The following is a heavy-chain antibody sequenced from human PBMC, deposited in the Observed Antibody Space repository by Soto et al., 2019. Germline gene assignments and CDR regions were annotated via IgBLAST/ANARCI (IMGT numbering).Heavy chain of an antibody. D-gene: IGHD2-2*01. Sequence: SETLSLTCTVSGGSISSYYWSWIRQPPGKGLEWIGDINHSGSTNYNPSLKSRVTISVDTSKNQFSLKLSSVTAADTAVYYCARAFVVVPAALYYFDYWGQGTLVTVSS. J-gene: IGHJ4*02. CDR3: ARAFVVVPAALYYFDY. CDR1: GGSISSYY. CDR2: INHSGST. V-gene: IGHV4-59*12.